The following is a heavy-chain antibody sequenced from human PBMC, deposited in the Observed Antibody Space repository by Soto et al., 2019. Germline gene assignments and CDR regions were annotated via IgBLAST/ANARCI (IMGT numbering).Heavy chain of an antibody. V-gene: IGHV1-2*02. J-gene: IGHJ5*02. Sequence: ASVKVSCKASGYTFTGYYIHWLRQAPGQGLEWMGWINPNSGGTNYAQKFQGRVTMTRDTSINTVYMELSSLRSDDTAVYYCARGLDLIVVVPAAILYWFDPWGQGTLVTVSS. D-gene: IGHD2-2*02. CDR1: GYTFTGYY. CDR3: ARGLDLIVVVPAAILYWFDP. CDR2: INPNSGGT.